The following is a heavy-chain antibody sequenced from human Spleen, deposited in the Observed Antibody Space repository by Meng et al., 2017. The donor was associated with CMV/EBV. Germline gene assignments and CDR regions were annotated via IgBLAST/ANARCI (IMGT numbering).Heavy chain of an antibody. CDR2: IRSKAYGGTT. CDR1: GFFFGDYG. Sequence: GESLKISCAASGFFFGDYGLSWVRQAPGKGLEWVGFIRSKAYGGTTEYAASVKGRFTISRDDSKSIAYLQMNSLRAEDTAVYYCTREFCRSSSCYMGDAFDIWGQGTTVTVSS. D-gene: IGHD2-2*02. CDR3: TREFCRSSSCYMGDAFDI. J-gene: IGHJ3*02. V-gene: IGHV3-49*04.